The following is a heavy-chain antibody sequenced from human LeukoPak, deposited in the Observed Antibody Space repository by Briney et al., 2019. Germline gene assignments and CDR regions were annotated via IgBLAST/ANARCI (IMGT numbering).Heavy chain of an antibody. CDR2: INPSGGST. Sequence: ASVKVSCKASGYTFTGYYMHWVRQAPGQGLEWMGIINPSGGSTSYAQKFQGRVTMTRDTSTSTVYMELSSLRSEDTAVYYCARGRYYYDSSGPPSGYWGQGTLVTVSS. J-gene: IGHJ4*02. D-gene: IGHD3-22*01. CDR3: ARGRYYYDSSGPPSGY. V-gene: IGHV1-46*01. CDR1: GYTFTGYY.